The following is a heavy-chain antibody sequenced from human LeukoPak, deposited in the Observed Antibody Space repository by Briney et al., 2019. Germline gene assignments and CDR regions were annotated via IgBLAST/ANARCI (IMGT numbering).Heavy chain of an antibody. J-gene: IGHJ5*02. CDR3: ARSGYYDFWSGYYRPYNWFDP. D-gene: IGHD3-3*01. Sequence: SETLSLTCSVSGVSISSGGFYWSWIRQFPGKGLEWIGYIYHTGTTYYNPSLRTKVIISVDTSKNQFSLKLSSVTAADTAVYYCARSGYYDFWSGYYRPYNWFDPWGQGTLVTVSS. CDR2: IYHTGTT. CDR1: GVSISSGGFY. V-gene: IGHV4-31*01.